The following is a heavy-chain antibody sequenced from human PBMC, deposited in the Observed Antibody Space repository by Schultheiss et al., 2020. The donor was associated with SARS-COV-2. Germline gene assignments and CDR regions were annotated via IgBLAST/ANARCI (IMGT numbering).Heavy chain of an antibody. V-gene: IGHV1-69*13. Sequence: SVKVSCKASGGTFSSYAISWVRQAPGQGLEWMGGIIPIFGTANYAQKFQGRVTITADESTSTAYMELSRLRSDDTAVYYCAADRGIVVSLYWGQGTLVTVSS. CDR2: IIPIFGTA. D-gene: IGHD3-22*01. J-gene: IGHJ4*02. CDR1: GGTFSSYA. CDR3: AADRGIVVSLY.